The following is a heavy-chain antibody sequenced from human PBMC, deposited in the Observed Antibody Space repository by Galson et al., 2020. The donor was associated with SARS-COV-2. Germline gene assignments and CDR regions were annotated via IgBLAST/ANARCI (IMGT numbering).Heavy chain of an antibody. V-gene: IGHV3-66*01. D-gene: IGHD1-26*01. CDR2: IYGGGDNR. J-gene: IGHJ3*02. CDR3: ARVLGDDYYRNHFDI. Sequence: GGSLRLSCVASGFTVTSNSMSWVRQVPGKGLEWVSVIYGGGDNRHYADSVQGRFSISVDRFKNTLNLQMNSLRADDTAVYYCARVLGDDYYRNHFDIWDQGSMVTVSS. CDR1: GFTVTSNS.